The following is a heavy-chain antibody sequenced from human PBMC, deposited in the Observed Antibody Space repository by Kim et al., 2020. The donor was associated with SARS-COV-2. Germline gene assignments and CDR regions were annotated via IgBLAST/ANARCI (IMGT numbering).Heavy chain of an antibody. CDR3: ARKTYSSGNDY. Sequence: PTYAQGFTGRFVFSLDTSVSTAYLQISSLKAEDTAVYYCARKTYSSGNDYWGQGTLVTVSS. V-gene: IGHV7-4-1*02. J-gene: IGHJ4*02. CDR2: P. D-gene: IGHD6-19*01.